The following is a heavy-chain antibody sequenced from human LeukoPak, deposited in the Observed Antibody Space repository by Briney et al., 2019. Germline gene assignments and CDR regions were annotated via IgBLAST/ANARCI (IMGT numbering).Heavy chain of an antibody. V-gene: IGHV3-21*01. CDR3: ARALTPYCSSTSCPSDY. D-gene: IGHD2-2*01. CDR1: GFTFSSYS. CDR2: ISSSSSYI. J-gene: IGHJ4*02. Sequence: GGPLRLSCAASGFTFSSYSMNWVRQAPGKGLEWVSSISSSSSYIYYADSVKGRFTISRDNAKNSLYLQMNSLRAEDTAVYYCARALTPYCSSTSCPSDYWGQGTLVTVSS.